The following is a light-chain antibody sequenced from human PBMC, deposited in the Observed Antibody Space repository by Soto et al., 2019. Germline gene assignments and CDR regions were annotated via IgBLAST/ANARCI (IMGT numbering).Light chain of an antibody. V-gene: IGKV1-16*01. J-gene: IGKJ1*01. CDR3: QHYNGYPWT. Sequence: DIQLVQSPSSLSASVGDRVSITCRASQDVNNYLAWFQQKRGKAPQSLIYAASTLRTGVPSRFSGSGYGTDFILTIDSLHPEDFATYYCQHYNGYPWTFGQGTTVDVK. CDR1: QDVNNY. CDR2: AAS.